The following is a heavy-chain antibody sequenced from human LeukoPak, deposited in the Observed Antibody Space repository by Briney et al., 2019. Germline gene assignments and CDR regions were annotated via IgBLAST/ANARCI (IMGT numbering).Heavy chain of an antibody. Sequence: GASVKVSCKASGYTFTSYGISWVRQAPGQGLEWMGWISAYSGNTNYAQKLQGRVTMTTDTSTSTAYMELRSLRSDDTAVYYCARVTYSNYAYYYYYMDVWGKGTTVTVSS. J-gene: IGHJ6*03. CDR1: GYTFTSYG. CDR3: ARVTYSNYAYYYYYMDV. D-gene: IGHD4-11*01. CDR2: ISAYSGNT. V-gene: IGHV1-18*01.